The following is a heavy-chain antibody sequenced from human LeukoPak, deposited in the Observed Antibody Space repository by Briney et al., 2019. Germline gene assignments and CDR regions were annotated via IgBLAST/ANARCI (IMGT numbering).Heavy chain of an antibody. D-gene: IGHD3-10*01. J-gene: IGHJ6*02. CDR2: ISGSGGST. Sequence: GGSLILSCAASGFTFISYAMSWVRQAPGKGLEWVSAISGSGGSTYYADSVKGRFTISRDNSKNTLYLQMNSLRAEDTAVYYCAKVLRAYVLPWSYRDNHYYYYGMDVWGQGTTVTVSS. CDR1: GFTFISYA. CDR3: AKVLRAYVLPWSYRDNHYYYYGMDV. V-gene: IGHV3-23*01.